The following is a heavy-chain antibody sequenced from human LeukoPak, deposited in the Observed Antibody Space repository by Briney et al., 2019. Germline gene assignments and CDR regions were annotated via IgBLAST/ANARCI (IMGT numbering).Heavy chain of an antibody. CDR1: GFTFSSYW. Sequence: GGSLRLSCAASGFTFSSYWMSWVRQAPGKGLEWVANIKQDGSEKHYVDSVKGRFTISRDNAKNTLYLQMNSLRAEDTAVYYCTRLSYGSGSDMDLWGQGTLVTVSS. D-gene: IGHD3-10*01. CDR3: TRLSYGSGSDMDL. J-gene: IGHJ5*02. V-gene: IGHV3-7*03. CDR2: IKQDGSEK.